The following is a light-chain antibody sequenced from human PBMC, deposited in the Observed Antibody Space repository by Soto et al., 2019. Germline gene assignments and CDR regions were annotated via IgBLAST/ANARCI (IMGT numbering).Light chain of an antibody. J-gene: IGKJ3*01. CDR1: QSISTY. CDR2: GAS. Sequence: DIQMTQSPSSVSASVGDRLTITCRASQSISTYLNWYQKKLGQAPKVLIYGASTLQSGVPSRFSGGGSGTDFTLTISSLQAEDSATYYCQESYTKFTFGPGTKVDIK. V-gene: IGKV1-39*01. CDR3: QESYTKFT.